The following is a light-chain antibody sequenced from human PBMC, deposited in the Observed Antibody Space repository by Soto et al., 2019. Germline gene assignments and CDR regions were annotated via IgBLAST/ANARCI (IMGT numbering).Light chain of an antibody. CDR1: QSVSSN. V-gene: IGKV3-15*01. CDR3: QPYNNWPLWT. J-gene: IGKJ1*01. Sequence: EIVMTQSPATLSVSPGERATLSCRASQSVSSNLAWYQQKPGQAPRLLIYGASTRATGIPARFSGSGSGTEFTLTISSLQSEDFAVYYCQPYNNWPLWTFGQGTKVDIK. CDR2: GAS.